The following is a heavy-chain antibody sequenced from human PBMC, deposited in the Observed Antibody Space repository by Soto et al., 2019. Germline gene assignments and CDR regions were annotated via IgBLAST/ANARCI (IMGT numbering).Heavy chain of an antibody. CDR2: IYYSGST. CDR3: ARHGGDSFASDYYYYMDV. D-gene: IGHD3-16*01. CDR1: GGNIISYC. Sequence: SQPMSLTCTVAGGNIISYCLSWIRKTTGKGLEWIGYIYYSGSTNYNPSLKSRVTISVDTSKNQFSLKLSSVTAADTAVYYCARHGGDSFASDYYYYMDVWGQGTTVTVSS. V-gene: IGHV4-59*08. J-gene: IGHJ6*03.